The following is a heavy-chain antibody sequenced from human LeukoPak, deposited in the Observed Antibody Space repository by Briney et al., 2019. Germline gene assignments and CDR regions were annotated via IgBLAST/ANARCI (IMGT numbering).Heavy chain of an antibody. CDR1: GFSFSVYW. D-gene: IGHD4-17*01. CDR3: ARDDYGDYGVDY. V-gene: IGHV3-74*01. CDR2: IKTDGSIT. Sequence: GGPLRLSCAASGFSFSVYWMHWVRQAPGKGPVWVSRIKTDGSITDYADSVKGRFTISRDNAKNTLYLQMNSLRAEDTAVYYCARDDYGDYGVDYWGQGTPVTVSS. J-gene: IGHJ4*02.